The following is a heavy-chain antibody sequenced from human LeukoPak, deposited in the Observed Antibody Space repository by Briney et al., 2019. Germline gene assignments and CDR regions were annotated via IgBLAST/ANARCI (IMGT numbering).Heavy chain of an antibody. CDR2: ISAYNGNT. CDR1: GYTFTSYG. J-gene: IGHJ5*02. CDR3: AREGAAAGPGVNWFDP. D-gene: IGHD6-13*01. Sequence: ASVKVSCKASGYTFTSYGISWVRQAPGQGLEWMGWISAYNGNTNYAQKLQGRVTMTTDTSTGTAYMELRSLRSDDTAVYYCAREGAAAGPGVNWFDPWGQGTLVTVSS. V-gene: IGHV1-18*01.